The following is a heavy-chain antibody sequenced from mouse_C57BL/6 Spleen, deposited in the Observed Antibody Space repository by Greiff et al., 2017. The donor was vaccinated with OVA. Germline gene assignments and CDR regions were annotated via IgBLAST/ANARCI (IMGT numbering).Heavy chain of an antibody. CDR1: GYTFTSYW. CDR2: IDPSDSYT. V-gene: IGHV1-59*01. D-gene: IGHD1-1*01. CDR3: ARLYGSPYYFDY. J-gene: IGHJ2*01. Sequence: QVQLKQPGAELVRPGTSVKLSCKASGYTFTSYWMHWVKQRPGQGLEWIGVIDPSDSYTNYNQKFKGKATLTVDTSSSTAYMQLSSLTSEDSAVYYCARLYGSPYYFDYWGQGTTLTVSS.